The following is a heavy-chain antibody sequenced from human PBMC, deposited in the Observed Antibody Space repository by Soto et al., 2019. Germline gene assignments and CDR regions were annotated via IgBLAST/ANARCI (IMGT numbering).Heavy chain of an antibody. CDR1: GFTFSSYA. CDR2: ISGSGGST. D-gene: IGHD3-10*01. J-gene: IGHJ4*02. V-gene: IGHV3-23*01. CDR3: AKEFMVRGVIINYFDY. Sequence: EVQLLESGGGLVQPGGSLRLSCAASGFTFSSYAMRWVRQAPGKGLEWVSAISGSGGSTYYADSVKGRFTISRDNSKNTLYLQMNSLRAEDTAVYYCAKEFMVRGVIINYFDYWGQGTLFTVSS.